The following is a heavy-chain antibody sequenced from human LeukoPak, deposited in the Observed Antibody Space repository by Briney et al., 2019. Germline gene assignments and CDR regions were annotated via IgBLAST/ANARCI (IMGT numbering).Heavy chain of an antibody. J-gene: IGHJ4*02. Sequence: SETLSLTCDVPRYSISSGYYWGWIRQSPGKGLEWVASIYQSGRTFYNPSLQSRVTISVDTSKNQFSVKLTSVTAADTALYYCATVGGYSYGYLKYWGQGILVTVSS. CDR3: ATVGGYSYGYLKY. D-gene: IGHD5-18*01. CDR2: IYQSGRT. V-gene: IGHV4-38-2*01. CDR1: RYSISSGYY.